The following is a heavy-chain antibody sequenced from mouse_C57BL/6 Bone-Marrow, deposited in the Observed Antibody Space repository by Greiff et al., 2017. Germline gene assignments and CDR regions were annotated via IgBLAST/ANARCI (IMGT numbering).Heavy chain of an antibody. D-gene: IGHD2-4*01. J-gene: IGHJ2*01. CDR1: GYTFTSYW. CDR3: ARGGGLRFEY. CDR2: IDPSDSYT. V-gene: IGHV1-69*01. Sequence: VQLQQPGAELVMPGASVKLSCKASGYTFTSYWMHWVKQRPGQGLEWIGEIDPSDSYTNYNQKFKGKSTLTVDKSSSTAYMQLSSLTSEDSAVYYCARGGGLRFEYWCQGNTLTVSA.